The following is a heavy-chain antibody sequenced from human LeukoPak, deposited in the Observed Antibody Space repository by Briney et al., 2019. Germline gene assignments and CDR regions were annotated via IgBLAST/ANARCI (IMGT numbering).Heavy chain of an antibody. J-gene: IGHJ1*01. Sequence: SETLSLTCTVSGGSISSYYWSWIRQPPGKGLEWIGYIYYSGSTNYNPSLKSRVTISVDTSKNQFSLKLSSVTAADTAVYYCARDREDSSSWYVYFQHWGQGTLVTVSS. V-gene: IGHV4-59*01. CDR2: IYYSGST. D-gene: IGHD6-13*01. CDR3: ARDREDSSSWYVYFQH. CDR1: GGSISSYY.